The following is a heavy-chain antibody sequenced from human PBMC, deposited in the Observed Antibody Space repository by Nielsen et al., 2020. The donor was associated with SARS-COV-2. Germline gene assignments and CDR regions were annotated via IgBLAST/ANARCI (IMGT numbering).Heavy chain of an antibody. D-gene: IGHD1-26*01. V-gene: IGHV1-46*01. CDR1: GYTFTNHY. CDR2: INPTNGGT. CDR3: ARDQGELSFDY. J-gene: IGHJ4*02. Sequence: ASVKVSCKASGYTFTNHYMHWVRQAPGQGLEWMGLINPTNGGTTYAQKFLGTVTMTRDASTSTVYMELSSLRSDDTAVYYCARDQGELSFDYWGQGTLVTVSS.